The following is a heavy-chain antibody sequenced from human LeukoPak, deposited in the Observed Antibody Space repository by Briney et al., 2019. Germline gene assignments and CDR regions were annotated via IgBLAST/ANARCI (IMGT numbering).Heavy chain of an antibody. CDR2: ISYDGNNK. D-gene: IGHD2-2*01. V-gene: IGHV3-30*15. J-gene: IGHJ6*02. CDR1: GFTFSNYA. CDR3: ARDIVVVPAAMPGGYYYYYGMDV. Sequence: GGSLRLSCAASGFTFSNYAIHWVRQPPGKGLEWVAAISYDGNNKYYADSVKGRFTISRDNSKNTLYLQMGSLRAEDMAVYYCARDIVVVPAAMPGGYYYYYGMDVWGQGTTVTVSS.